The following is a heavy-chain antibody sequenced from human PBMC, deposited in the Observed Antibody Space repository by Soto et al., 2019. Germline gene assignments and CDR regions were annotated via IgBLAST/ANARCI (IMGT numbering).Heavy chain of an antibody. V-gene: IGHV3-23*01. CDR3: EGSWT. D-gene: IGHD5-12*01. J-gene: IGHJ3*01. CDR1: GFTLTNYA. Sequence: EVQLLVSGGGSAQPGGSLRLSCEVSGFTLTNYAMSWVRQTPGKGLEWVSQISASGDRTYYAASVKVRFTISKDCSKNTLFLQLNSLRGEDSAVYYCEGSWTWGQGTMVTVSS. CDR2: ISASGDRT.